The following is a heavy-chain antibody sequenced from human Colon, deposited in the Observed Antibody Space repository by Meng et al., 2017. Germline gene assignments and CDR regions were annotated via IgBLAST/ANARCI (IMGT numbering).Heavy chain of an antibody. D-gene: IGHD4-17*01. CDR3: TTLYGDSIS. CDR1: GGSISNVQW. Sequence: QVQLQESGPGLVKPSGTPFLTCEVSGGSISNVQWWSWVRQPPGKGLEWIGESYHSGRTNYSPSVKSRVTMSVDKSQNQFSLKLSSVAAADTAVYYCTTLYGDSISWGQGTLVTVSS. J-gene: IGHJ4*02. V-gene: IGHV4-4*02. CDR2: SYHSGRT.